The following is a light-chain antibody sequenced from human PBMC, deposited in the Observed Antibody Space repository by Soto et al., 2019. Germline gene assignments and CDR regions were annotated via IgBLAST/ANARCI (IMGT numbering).Light chain of an antibody. J-gene: IGLJ1*01. CDR1: GSDVGGYNY. CDR2: DVS. V-gene: IGLV2-8*01. Sequence: QSVLTQPPSASGSPGQSVAISCAGTGSDVGGYNYVSWYQQHPGKAPKLLIYDVSKRPSGVPDRFSGSKSGNTASLTVSGLLAEDAAEYYCSSYASTHLVFGPGTKVT. CDR3: SSYASTHLV.